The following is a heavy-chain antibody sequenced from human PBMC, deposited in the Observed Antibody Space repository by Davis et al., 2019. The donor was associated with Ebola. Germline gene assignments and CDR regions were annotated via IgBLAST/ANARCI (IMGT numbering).Heavy chain of an antibody. D-gene: IGHD2-2*01. CDR3: AREVGPARPDNWFDP. Sequence: ASVKVSCKASGYTFTSYGISWVRQAPGQGLEWMGWISAYNGNTNYAQKFQGRVTMTTDTSASTAYMELRSLTSDDTAMYYCAREVGPARPDNWFDPWGQGTLLTVSS. CDR2: ISAYNGNT. CDR1: GYTFTSYG. J-gene: IGHJ5*02. V-gene: IGHV1-18*04.